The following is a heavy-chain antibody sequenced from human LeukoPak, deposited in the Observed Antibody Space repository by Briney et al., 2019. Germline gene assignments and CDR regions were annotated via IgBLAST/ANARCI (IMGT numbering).Heavy chain of an antibody. CDR3: ARGHGELPYYFDY. Sequence: SVKVSCKASGGTFSSYAISWVRQAPGQGLEWMGRIIPILGIANYAQKFQGRVTITTDESTSTAYMELSSLRSEDTAVYYCARGHGELPYYFDYWGQGTLVTVSS. CDR1: GGTFSSYA. J-gene: IGHJ4*02. CDR2: IIPILGIA. D-gene: IGHD3-16*02. V-gene: IGHV1-69*04.